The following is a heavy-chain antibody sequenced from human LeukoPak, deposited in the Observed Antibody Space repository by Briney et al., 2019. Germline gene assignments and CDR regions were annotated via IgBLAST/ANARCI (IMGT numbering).Heavy chain of an antibody. CDR3: ARGRITMVRGVIIKGMYYFDY. CDR2: MNPNSGNT. J-gene: IGHJ4*02. D-gene: IGHD3-10*01. Sequence: ASVKVSCKASGYTFTSYDINWVRQATGQGLEWMGWMNPNSGNTGYAQKFQGRVTMTRNSSISTAYMELSSLRSEDTAVYYCARGRITMVRGVIIKGMYYFDYWGQGTLVTVSS. V-gene: IGHV1-8*01. CDR1: GYTFTSYD.